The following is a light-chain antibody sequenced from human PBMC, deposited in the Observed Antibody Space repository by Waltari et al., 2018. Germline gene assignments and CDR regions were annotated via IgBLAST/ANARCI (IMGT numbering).Light chain of an antibody. CDR3: SSYAGSNNLV. J-gene: IGLJ2*01. CDR2: EVT. Sequence: QSALTQPPSASGSPGQSVAISCTGARSDVGGYNYVSWYQQHPGKAPKLLIYEVTKRPSGVPDRFSGSKSGNTASLTGSGLQAEDEADYYCSSYAGSNNLVFGGGTKLTVL. CDR1: RSDVGGYNY. V-gene: IGLV2-8*01.